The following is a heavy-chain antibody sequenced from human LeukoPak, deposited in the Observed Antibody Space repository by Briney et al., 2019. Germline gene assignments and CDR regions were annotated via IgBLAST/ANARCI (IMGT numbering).Heavy chain of an antibody. CDR3: AREGNYYGSGSTINWLDP. CDR1: GYTFTGYY. CDR2: INPNSGGT. J-gene: IGHJ5*02. D-gene: IGHD3-10*01. V-gene: IGHV1-2*02. Sequence: ASVKVSCKASGYTFTGYYTHWVRQAPGQGLEWMGWINPNSGGTNYAQKFQGRVTMTRDTPISTAYMELSRLRSDDTAVYYCAREGNYYGSGSTINWLDPWGQGTLVTVSS.